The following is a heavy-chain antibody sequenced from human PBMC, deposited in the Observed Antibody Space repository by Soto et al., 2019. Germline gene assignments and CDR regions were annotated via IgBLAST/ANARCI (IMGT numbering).Heavy chain of an antibody. Sequence: PGGSLRLSCAASGFTFNNYAMNWVRQAPGKGLEWVVTTSATVGSTYYADSVKGRFTISRDNSKNTLYLQMNGLRVVDTAVYYCAKDRLAGNFDYWGQGTQVTVSS. CDR2: TSATVGST. J-gene: IGHJ4*02. V-gene: IGHV3-23*01. CDR3: AKDRLAGNFDY. CDR1: GFTFNNYA.